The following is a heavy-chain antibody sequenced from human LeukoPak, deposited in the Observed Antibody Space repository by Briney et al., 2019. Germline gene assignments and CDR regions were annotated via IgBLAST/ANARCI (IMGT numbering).Heavy chain of an antibody. CDR1: GGSFSGYY. CDR2: INHSGST. V-gene: IGHV4-34*01. J-gene: IGHJ4*02. Sequence: SETLSLTCAVYGGSFSGYYWSWIRQPPGKGLEWIGEINHSGSTNYNPSLKSRVTISVDTSKNQFSLKLSSVTAADTAAYYCARWGTPYYYGSGSAFFDYWGQGTLVTVSS. CDR3: ARWGTPYYYGSGSAFFDY. D-gene: IGHD3-10*01.